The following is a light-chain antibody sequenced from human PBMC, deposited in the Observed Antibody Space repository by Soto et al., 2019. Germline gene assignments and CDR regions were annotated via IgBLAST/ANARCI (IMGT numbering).Light chain of an antibody. J-gene: IGKJ4*01. CDR2: GES. CDR3: QQYNNWTLT. Sequence: EIVMTQSPATLSVSPGERATLSCRASQSVSSSLAWYQQKPGQAPRLLIYGESTRYTGIPARFSVSGSGTEFTLTNSSLQSEDVAVSYCQQYNNWTLTFGGGTKVESK. V-gene: IGKV3-15*01. CDR1: QSVSSS.